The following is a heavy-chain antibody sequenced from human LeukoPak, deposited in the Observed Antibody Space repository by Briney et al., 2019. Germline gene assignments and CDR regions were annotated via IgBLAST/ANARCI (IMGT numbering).Heavy chain of an antibody. CDR1: GGSFSGYY. V-gene: IGHV4-34*01. Sequence: WETLALTCAVYGGSFSGYYWSWIRQPPGKGLEWIGEINHSGSTNYNPSLKSRVTISVDTSKNQFSLKLSSVTAADTAVYYCARRDKYQLLNFDYWGQGTLVTVSS. D-gene: IGHD2-2*01. J-gene: IGHJ4*02. CDR3: ARRDKYQLLNFDY. CDR2: INHSGST.